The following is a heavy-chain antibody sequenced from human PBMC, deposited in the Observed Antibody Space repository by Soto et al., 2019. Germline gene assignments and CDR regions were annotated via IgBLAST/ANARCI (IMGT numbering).Heavy chain of an antibody. V-gene: IGHV3-74*01. CDR3: ARGPTPAFHF. Sequence: EVQLVESGGDLVQPGGSLRLSCAASGFTFSNYWMHWIRQAPGKGLVWVSRITGDGSSIIYADSVKGRFTIYRDNAKNTVALQMTSLRVEDTDVYYCARGPTPAFHFWGLGTMVTVSS. CDR1: GFTFSNYW. D-gene: IGHD2-15*01. CDR2: ITGDGSSI. J-gene: IGHJ3*01.